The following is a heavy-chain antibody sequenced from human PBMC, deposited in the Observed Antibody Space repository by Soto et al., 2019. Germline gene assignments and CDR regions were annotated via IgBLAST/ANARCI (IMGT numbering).Heavy chain of an antibody. J-gene: IGHJ4*02. V-gene: IGHV4-4*07. Sequence: VQLQESGPGLVKPSETLSLSCDVSGASLLSSYWSWVRQPAGKGLEWIGHIFSSERTSYNPSLKSRVTMSIDTPNNKFSLNLKSVTAADTAVYYCAKGWDVKYFDHWGQGARVTVSS. CDR1: GASLLSSY. CDR2: IFSSERT. CDR3: AKGWDVKYFDH. D-gene: IGHD1-26*01.